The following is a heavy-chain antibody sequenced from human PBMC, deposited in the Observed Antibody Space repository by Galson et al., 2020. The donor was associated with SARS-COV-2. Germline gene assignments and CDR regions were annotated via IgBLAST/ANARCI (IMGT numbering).Heavy chain of an antibody. CDR3: ASEYQPLLLGAFDI. CDR1: GGSISSSSYY. Sequence: SETLSLTCTVSGGSISSSSYYWGWIRQPPGKGLEWIGSIYYSGSTYYNPSLKSRVTISVDTSKNQFSLKLSSLTAADTAVYYCASEYQPLLLGAFDIWGQGTMVTVSS. J-gene: IGHJ3*02. V-gene: IGHV4-39*01. CDR2: IYYSGST. D-gene: IGHD2-2*01.